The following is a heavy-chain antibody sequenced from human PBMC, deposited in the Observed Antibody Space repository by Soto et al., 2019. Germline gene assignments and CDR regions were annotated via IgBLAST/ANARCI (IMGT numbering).Heavy chain of an antibody. D-gene: IGHD3-3*01. CDR1: GGSISSGDYY. CDR2: IYYSGST. Sequence: QVQLQESGPGLVKPSQTLSLTCTVSGGSISSGDYYWSWIRQPPGKGLEWIGYIYYSGSTYYNPSLKSRVTISVDTSKNQFSLKLSSVTAADTAVYYCARGVTTYYDFWSGYYYDYWGQGTLVTVSS. V-gene: IGHV4-30-4*01. J-gene: IGHJ4*02. CDR3: ARGVTTYYDFWSGYYYDY.